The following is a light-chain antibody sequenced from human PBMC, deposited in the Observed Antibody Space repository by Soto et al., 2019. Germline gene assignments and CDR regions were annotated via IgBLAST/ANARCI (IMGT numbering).Light chain of an antibody. J-gene: IGKJ3*01. CDR1: QSVSSSY. CDR3: QQYGSSRAA. Sequence: EIVLTQSPGTLSLSPGERATLSCRASQSVSSSYLAWYQQKPGQAPRLLIYGASSRATGIPDRFSGSGSGKDFTLTISRLEPEDFAVYYCQQYGSSRAAFGPGTKVDIK. V-gene: IGKV3-20*01. CDR2: GAS.